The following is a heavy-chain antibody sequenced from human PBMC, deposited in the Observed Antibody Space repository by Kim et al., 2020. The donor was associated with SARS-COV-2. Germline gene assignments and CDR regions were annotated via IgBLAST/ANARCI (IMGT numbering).Heavy chain of an antibody. D-gene: IGHD6-6*01. CDR2: ISYDGSNK. V-gene: IGHV3-30*18. CDR1: GFTFSSYG. J-gene: IGHJ6*02. Sequence: GGSLRLSCAASGFTFSSYGMHWVRQAPGKGLEWVAVISYDGSNKYYADSVKGRFTISRDNSKNTLYLQMNSLRAEDTAVYYCAKALTGSSSSLLPPTYYYYYGMDVWGQGTTVTVSS. CDR3: AKALTGSSSSLLPPTYYYYYGMDV.